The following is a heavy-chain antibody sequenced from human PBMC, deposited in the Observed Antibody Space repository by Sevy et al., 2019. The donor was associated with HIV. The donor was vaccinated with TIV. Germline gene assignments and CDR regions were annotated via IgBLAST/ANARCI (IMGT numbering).Heavy chain of an antibody. CDR3: ARNPPYCSSTSCHFDY. V-gene: IGHV6-1*01. CDR2: TYYRSKWYN. Sequence: SQTASLTCAISGDSVSSNSAAWNWIRQSPSRGLEWLGRTYYRSKWYNDYAVSVKSRITINPDTSKNQFSLQLNSVTPEDTAVYYCARNPPYCSSTSCHFDYWGQGTLVTVSS. J-gene: IGHJ4*02. CDR1: GDSVSSNSAA. D-gene: IGHD2-2*01.